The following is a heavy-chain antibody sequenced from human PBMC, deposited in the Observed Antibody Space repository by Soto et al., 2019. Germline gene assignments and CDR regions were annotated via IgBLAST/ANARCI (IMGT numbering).Heavy chain of an antibody. D-gene: IGHD6-6*01. CDR2: SRNKANNYTT. J-gene: IGHJ6*02. CDR1: GFTFSAHN. CDR3: VRDGGIAARHYYGMDV. V-gene: IGHV3-72*01. Sequence: GGSLRLSCAASGFTFSAHNMVWVRQAPGKGLEWVGRSRNKANNYTTEYAASVKGRFTISRDDSKNSLYLQMNSLKTEDTAVYYCVRDGGIAARHYYGMDVWGQGTTVTVSS.